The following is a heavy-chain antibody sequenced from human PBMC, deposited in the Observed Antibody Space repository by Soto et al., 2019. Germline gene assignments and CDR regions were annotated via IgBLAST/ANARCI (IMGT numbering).Heavy chain of an antibody. CDR3: AREYYYTMDV. CDR1: GFTFRDYY. J-gene: IGHJ6*02. CDR2: IDSSTKYT. Sequence: QVQLVESGGGWVRPGGSLGLSCEASGFTFRDYYLTWFRQAPGKGLEWLSYIDSSTKYTNYADSVKGRFTISRDNAKNSLYLQMNSLRADDTAVYYCAREYYYTMDVWGQGTMVTVSS. V-gene: IGHV3-11*05.